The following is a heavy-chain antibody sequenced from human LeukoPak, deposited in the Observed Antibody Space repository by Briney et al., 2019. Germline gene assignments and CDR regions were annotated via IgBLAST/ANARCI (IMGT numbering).Heavy chain of an antibody. Sequence: GGSLRLSCVVSGFSISNYWMHWVRQAPGKGLVWVARVKNDGTITMYADSVKGRFTISRDNAKNTLYLQMNSLGAEDTAVYYCARVAVAGTDYWGQGTLVTVSS. D-gene: IGHD6-19*01. CDR2: VKNDGTIT. V-gene: IGHV3-74*03. CDR1: GFSISNYW. CDR3: ARVAVAGTDY. J-gene: IGHJ4*02.